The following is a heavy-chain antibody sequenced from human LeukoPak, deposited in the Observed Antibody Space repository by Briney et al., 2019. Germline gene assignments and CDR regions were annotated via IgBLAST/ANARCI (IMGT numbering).Heavy chain of an antibody. J-gene: IGHJ4*02. Sequence: PSDTLSLTCTVSGGSISSYYWSWIRQPPGKGLEWIGYIYYSGSTNYNPSLKSRVTISVDTSKNQFSLKLSSVTAADTAVYYCARVMATAERFFDYWGQGTLVTVS. CDR3: ARVMATAERFFDY. CDR1: GGSISSYY. D-gene: IGHD5-24*01. CDR2: IYYSGST. V-gene: IGHV4-59*08.